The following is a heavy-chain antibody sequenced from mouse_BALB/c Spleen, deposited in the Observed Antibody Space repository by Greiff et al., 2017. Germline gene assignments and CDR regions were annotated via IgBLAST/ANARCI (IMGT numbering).Heavy chain of an antibody. CDR2: ISYSGST. J-gene: IGHJ2*01. CDR3: ARSPSYGNYVGY. D-gene: IGHD2-10*01. Sequence: VQLQQSGPGLVKPSQSLSLTCTVTGYSITSDYAWNWIRQFPGNKLEWMGYISYSGSTSYNPSLKSRISITRDTSKNQFFLQLNSLTTEDTATYYCARSPSYGNYVGYWGQGTTLTVSS. CDR1: GYSITSDYA. V-gene: IGHV3-2*02.